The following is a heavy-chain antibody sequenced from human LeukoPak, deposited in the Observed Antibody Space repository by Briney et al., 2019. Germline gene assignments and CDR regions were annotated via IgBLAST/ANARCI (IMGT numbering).Heavy chain of an antibody. CDR1: GGSFSGYY. Sequence: SETLSLTCAVYGGSFSGYYWSWIRQPPGKGLEWIGEINHSGSTNYNPSLKSRVTISVDTSKNQFSLKLSSVTAADTAVYYCARDRTTVSRGAFDIWGQGTMVTVSS. CDR2: INHSGST. V-gene: IGHV4-34*01. D-gene: IGHD4-17*01. J-gene: IGHJ3*02. CDR3: ARDRTTVSRGAFDI.